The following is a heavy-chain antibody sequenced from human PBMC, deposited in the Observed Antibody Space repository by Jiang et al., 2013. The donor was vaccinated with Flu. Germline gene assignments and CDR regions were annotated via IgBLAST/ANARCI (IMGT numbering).Heavy chain of an antibody. J-gene: IGHJ4*02. D-gene: IGHD2-15*01. CDR3: ARSYCSGGSCYWYYFDY. CDR2: IYPDDSKS. Sequence: PGESLKISCKGSGYSFYGFWIVWVRQMPGKGLEWMGMIYPDDSKSRYSPSFQGQVTISADKSISTAYLQWSSLKASGTAMYYCARSYCSGGSCYWYYFDYWGQ. V-gene: IGHV5-51*03. CDR1: GYSFYGFW.